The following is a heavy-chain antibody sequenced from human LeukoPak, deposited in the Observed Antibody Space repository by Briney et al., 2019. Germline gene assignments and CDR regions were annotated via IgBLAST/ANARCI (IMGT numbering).Heavy chain of an antibody. CDR1: GYTFIGHY. CDR2: INPNSGGT. CDR3: ARDRREVYKYGSGTFKFGENFFDS. Sequence: ASLKVSCKASGYTFIGHYIHWVRQAPGQGLEWMGWINPNSGGTKYAQKFQGRVTMTRDTSTTTAFMELSRLRSDDTALYYCARDRREVYKYGSGTFKFGENFFDSWGQGTLVTVSS. V-gene: IGHV1-2*02. D-gene: IGHD3-10*01. J-gene: IGHJ4*02.